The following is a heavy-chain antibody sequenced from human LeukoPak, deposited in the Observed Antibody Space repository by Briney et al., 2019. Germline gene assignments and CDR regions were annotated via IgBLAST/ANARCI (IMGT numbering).Heavy chain of an antibody. CDR1: GGSISSTSYY. CDR2: IYYSGST. V-gene: IGHV4-61*01. J-gene: IGHJ4*02. CDR3: ARDDSRDGYPSFDY. D-gene: IGHD5-24*01. Sequence: SETLSLTCTVSGGSISSTSYYWGWIRQPPGKGLEWIGYIYYSGSTNYNPSLKSRVTISVDTSKNQFSLKLSSVTAADTAVYYCARDDSRDGYPSFDYWGQGTLVTVSS.